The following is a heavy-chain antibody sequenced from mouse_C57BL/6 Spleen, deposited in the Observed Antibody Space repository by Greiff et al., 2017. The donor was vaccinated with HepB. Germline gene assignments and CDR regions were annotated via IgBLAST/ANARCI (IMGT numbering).Heavy chain of an antibody. D-gene: IGHD4-1*01. CDR1: GFTFSSYA. CDR3: ARENWGRGYYFDY. Sequence: EVKLVESGGGLVKPGGSLKLSCAASGFTFSSYAMSWVRQTPEKRLEWVATISDGGSYTYYPDNVKGRFTISRDNAKNNLYLQMSHLKSEDTAMYYCARENWGRGYYFDYWGQGTTLTVSS. V-gene: IGHV5-4*01. CDR2: ISDGGSYT. J-gene: IGHJ2*01.